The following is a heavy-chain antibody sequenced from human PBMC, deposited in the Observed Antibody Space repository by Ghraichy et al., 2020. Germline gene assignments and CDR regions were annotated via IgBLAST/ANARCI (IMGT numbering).Heavy chain of an antibody. D-gene: IGHD1-26*01. V-gene: IGHV1-2*04. CDR2: INPNSGGT. CDR3: ARDRSGSYPSFDY. Sequence: ASVKVSCKASGYTFTGYYMHWVRQAPGQGLEWMGWINPNSGGTNYAQKFQGWVTMTRDTSISTAYMELSRLRSGDTAVYYCARDRSGSYPSFDYWGQGTLVTVSS. J-gene: IGHJ4*02. CDR1: GYTFTGYY.